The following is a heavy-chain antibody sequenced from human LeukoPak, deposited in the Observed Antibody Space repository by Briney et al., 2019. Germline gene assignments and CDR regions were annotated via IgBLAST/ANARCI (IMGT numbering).Heavy chain of an antibody. D-gene: IGHD6-19*01. J-gene: IGHJ4*02. Sequence: PGGSLRLSCAASGFTFSSYAMTWVRQAPGKGLEWISGINSRGTTTYYADSVKGRFTISRDNAKNSLYLQMNSLRAEDTAVYYCARAVAGPSGRFDYWGQGTLVTVSS. V-gene: IGHV3-48*04. CDR2: INSRGTTT. CDR1: GFTFSSYA. CDR3: ARAVAGPSGRFDY.